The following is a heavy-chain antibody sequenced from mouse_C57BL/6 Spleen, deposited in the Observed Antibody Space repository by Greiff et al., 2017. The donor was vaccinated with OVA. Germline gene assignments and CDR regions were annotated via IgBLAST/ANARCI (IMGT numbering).Heavy chain of an antibody. V-gene: IGHV1-55*01. CDR3: ARYRTGTWYFDV. CDR1: GYTFTSYW. CDR2: IYPGSGST. D-gene: IGHD4-1*01. J-gene: IGHJ1*03. Sequence: QVQLQQPGAELVKPGASVKMSCKASGYTFTSYWITWVKQRPGQGLAWIGDIYPGSGSTNYNEKFKSKATLTVDTSSSTAYMQLSSLTSEDSAVYYCARYRTGTWYFDVWGTGTTVTVSS.